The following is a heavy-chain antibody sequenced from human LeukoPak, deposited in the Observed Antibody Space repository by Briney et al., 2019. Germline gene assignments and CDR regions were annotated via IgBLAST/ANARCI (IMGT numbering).Heavy chain of an antibody. J-gene: IGHJ4*02. Sequence: ASVKVSCKASGYTFTSYGISWVRQAPGQGLEWMGWISAYNGNTNYAQKLQGRVTMTTDTSTSTAYMELRSLRSDDTAVYCCASTKIVATILDYWGQGTLVTASS. D-gene: IGHD5-12*01. CDR1: GYTFTSYG. CDR3: ASTKIVATILDY. V-gene: IGHV1-18*01. CDR2: ISAYNGNT.